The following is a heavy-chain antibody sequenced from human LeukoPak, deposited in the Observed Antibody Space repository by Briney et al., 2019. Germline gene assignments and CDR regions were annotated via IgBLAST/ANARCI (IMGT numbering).Heavy chain of an antibody. J-gene: IGHJ4*02. CDR1: GXIFSDNW. D-gene: IGHD4-17*01. CDR3: ARGHGDYIDY. V-gene: IGHV3-74*01. CDR2: INTDGIST. Sequence: GRSLRLSCAASGXIFSDNWMHWVRQAPGKGLVWVSRINTDGISTTYADSVKGRFTISRDDAKNTVYLQMNSLRAEDTAMYYCARGHGDYIDYWGQGTLVTVSA.